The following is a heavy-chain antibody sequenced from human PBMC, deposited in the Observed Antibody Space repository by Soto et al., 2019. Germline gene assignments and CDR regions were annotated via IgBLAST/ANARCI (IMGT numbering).Heavy chain of an antibody. CDR2: IHYSGST. CDR1: GGSISRSSYY. J-gene: IGHJ6*02. V-gene: IGHV4-39*01. Sequence: QLQLQESGPGLVKPSETLSLTCTVSGGSISRSSYYWGWIRQPPGKGLEWIGSIHYSGSTYYNPSLKSRVTISVDTSKNQFSLKVSSETAADTAVYYCARHGRGYSSLEGMDVWGQGTTVTVSS. CDR3: ARHGRGYSSLEGMDV. D-gene: IGHD5-18*01.